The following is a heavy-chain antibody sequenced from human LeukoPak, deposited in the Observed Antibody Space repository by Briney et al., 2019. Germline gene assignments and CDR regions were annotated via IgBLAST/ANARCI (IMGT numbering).Heavy chain of an antibody. J-gene: IGHJ5*02. Sequence: SQTLSLTCAISGDSVSSTGAAWNWIRQSPSRGLEWLGKTYYRAKWYSESAVSVRGRITINPDTSKNQFSLQLDSVTPEDTAVYYCAREALYCGGDCHHRYNWFDPWGQGTQVTVSS. CDR1: GDSVSSTGAA. V-gene: IGHV6-1*01. CDR3: AREALYCGGDCHHRYNWFDP. D-gene: IGHD2-21*02. CDR2: TYYRAKWYS.